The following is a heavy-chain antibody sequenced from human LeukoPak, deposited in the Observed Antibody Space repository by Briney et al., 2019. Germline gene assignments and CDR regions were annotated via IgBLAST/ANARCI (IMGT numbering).Heavy chain of an antibody. D-gene: IGHD3-9*01. CDR1: GYTFTSYG. Sequence: ASVKVSCKASGYTFTSYGISSVRQAPGQGLEWMGWISAYNGNTNYAQKLQGRVTMTTDTSTSTAYMELRSLRSDDTAVYYCARDGIYDILTGGYYYYGMDVWGKGTTVTVSS. V-gene: IGHV1-18*04. CDR2: ISAYNGNT. J-gene: IGHJ6*04. CDR3: ARDGIYDILTGGYYYYGMDV.